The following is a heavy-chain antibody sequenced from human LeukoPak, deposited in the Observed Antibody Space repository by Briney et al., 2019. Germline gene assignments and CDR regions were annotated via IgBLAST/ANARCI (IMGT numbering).Heavy chain of an antibody. Sequence: SETLSLTCTVSGGSISSYYWSWIRQPPGKGLEWIGYIYYSGSTNYNPSLKSRVTISVDTSKNQFSLKLSSVTAADTAVYYCARADYESLYYFDYWGQGTLVTVSS. V-gene: IGHV4-59*01. J-gene: IGHJ4*02. CDR3: ARADYESLYYFDY. CDR1: GGSISSYY. CDR2: IYYSGST. D-gene: IGHD4-17*01.